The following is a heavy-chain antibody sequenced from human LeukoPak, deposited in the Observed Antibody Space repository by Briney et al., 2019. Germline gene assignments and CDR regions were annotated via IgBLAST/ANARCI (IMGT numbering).Heavy chain of an antibody. CDR1: GFTFSTYA. CDR2: ISFDGGNK. Sequence: GGSLRLSCAASGFTFSTYAMHWVRQAPGKGLEWVAVISFDGGNKYYADSVKGRFTTSRDSSKNTLYLQMNSLRAEDTAVYYCARSYRRGAITMIRGVANRGDFDIWGQGTMVTVSS. J-gene: IGHJ3*02. V-gene: IGHV3-30*04. CDR3: ARSYRRGAITMIRGVANRGDFDI. D-gene: IGHD3-10*01.